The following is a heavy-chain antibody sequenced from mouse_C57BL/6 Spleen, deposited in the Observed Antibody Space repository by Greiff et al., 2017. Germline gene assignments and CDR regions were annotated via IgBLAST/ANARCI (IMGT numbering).Heavy chain of an antibody. D-gene: IGHD3-3*01. CDR3: ARGGTGCYFDD. V-gene: IGHV1-69*01. CDR1: GYTFTSYW. Sequence: VQLQQPGAELVMPGASVKLSCKASGYTFTSYWMHWVKQRPGQGLEWIGEIDPSDSYTNYNQKFKGKSTLTVDKSSSTAYMQLSSLTSEDSAVYYCARGGTGCYFDDWGQGTTLTVSS. J-gene: IGHJ2*01. CDR2: IDPSDSYT.